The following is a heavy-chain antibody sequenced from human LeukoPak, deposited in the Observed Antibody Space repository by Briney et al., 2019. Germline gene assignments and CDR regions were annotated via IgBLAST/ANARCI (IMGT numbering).Heavy chain of an antibody. CDR1: GFTFSSYS. J-gene: IGHJ4*02. Sequence: PGGSLRLSCAASGFTFSSYSMNWVRQAPGKGLEWVGFIRSKAYGGTTEYAASVKGRFTISRDDSKSTAYLQMNSLKTEDTAVYYCTRAKGVRGYSYGLLDYWGQGTLVTVSS. CDR3: TRAKGVRGYSYGLLDY. D-gene: IGHD5-18*01. CDR2: IRSKAYGGTT. V-gene: IGHV3-49*04.